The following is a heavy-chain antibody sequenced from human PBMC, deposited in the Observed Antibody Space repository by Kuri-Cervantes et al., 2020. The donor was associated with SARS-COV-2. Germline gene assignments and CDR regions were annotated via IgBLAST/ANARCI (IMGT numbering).Heavy chain of an antibody. D-gene: IGHD3-22*01. J-gene: IGHJ4*02. CDR1: GFTFSSYG. CDR3: AKDYYYDSSGYPRVVVDY. CDR2: ISYDGSNK. Sequence: GGSLRLSCAASGFTFSSYGMHWVRQAPGKGLEWVAVISYDGSNKYYADSVEGRFTISRDNSKNTLYLQMNSLRAEDTAVYYCAKDYYYDSSGYPRVVVDYWGQGTLVTVSS. V-gene: IGHV3-30*18.